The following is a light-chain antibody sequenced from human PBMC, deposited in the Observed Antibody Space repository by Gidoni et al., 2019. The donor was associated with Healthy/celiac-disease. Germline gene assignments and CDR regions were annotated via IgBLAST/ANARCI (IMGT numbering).Light chain of an antibody. CDR1: QSVSSY. V-gene: IGKV3-11*01. J-gene: IGKJ5*01. CDR3: KQRRNWPPEIT. Sequence: EIVLTQSPATLSLSPGERATLSCMAIQSVSSYLAWYQQKPGQAPRLLIYDESKRATCIPARFSGSGSGTDFTRNISRLETEDFAVYNCKQRRNWPPEITFGQGTRLEIK. CDR2: DES.